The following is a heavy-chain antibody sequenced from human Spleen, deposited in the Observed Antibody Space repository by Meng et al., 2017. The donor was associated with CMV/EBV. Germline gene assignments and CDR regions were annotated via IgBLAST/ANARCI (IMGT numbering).Heavy chain of an antibody. J-gene: IGHJ6*02. D-gene: IGHD6-6*01. CDR3: AKGSTAPSLYGMGV. CDR1: GFTFDDYG. Sequence: GESLKISCAASGFTFDDYGMHWVRQAPGKGLEWVSFISWDGGDTYYADSVRVRFTISRDNSKNSLYLQMNSLRPEDTALYYCAKGSTAPSLYGMGVWGQGTTVTVSS. V-gene: IGHV3-43D*03. CDR2: ISWDGGDT.